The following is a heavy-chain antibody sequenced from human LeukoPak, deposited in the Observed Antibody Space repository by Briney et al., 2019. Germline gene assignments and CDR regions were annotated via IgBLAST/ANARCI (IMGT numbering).Heavy chain of an antibody. CDR2: ISYDGSNK. CDR1: GFTFSSYA. CDR3: AKSTGRVYGEFY. V-gene: IGHV3-30-3*02. J-gene: IGHJ4*02. D-gene: IGHD4-17*01. Sequence: GGSLRLSCAASGFTFSSYAMHWVRQAPGKGLEWVAVISYDGSNKYYADSVKGRFTISRDNSKNTLYLQMNSLRAEDTAVYYCAKSTGRVYGEFYWGQGTLVTVSS.